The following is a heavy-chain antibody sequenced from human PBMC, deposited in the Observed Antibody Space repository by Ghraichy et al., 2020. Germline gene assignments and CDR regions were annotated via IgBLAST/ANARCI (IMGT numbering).Heavy chain of an antibody. Sequence: GGSLRLSCAASGFSFRSYGMHWVRQAPGKGLEWVAVISYDGSYKYYEDSVKGRFTISRDNSKNTLYLQMNSLRAEDTAVYYCHQTPVYSSSFPFDYWGQGTLVTVSS. CDR3: HQTPVYSSSFPFDY. CDR1: GFSFRSYG. D-gene: IGHD6-6*01. V-gene: IGHV3-30*03. CDR2: ISYDGSYK. J-gene: IGHJ4*02.